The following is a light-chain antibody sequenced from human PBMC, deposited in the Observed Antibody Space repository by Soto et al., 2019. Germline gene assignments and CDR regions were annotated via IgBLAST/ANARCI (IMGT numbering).Light chain of an antibody. J-gene: IGKJ1*01. CDR3: QQYNSYPWT. V-gene: IGKV1-5*03. Sequence: DIQMTQSPSILSASVGGRCTITCLASQSISSWLAWYQQKPGKAPNLLIYKASHLENGVPSRFSGSGSGTEFTLTISSLQPEDFATYYCQQYNSYPWTFGQGTKVDI. CDR1: QSISSW. CDR2: KAS.